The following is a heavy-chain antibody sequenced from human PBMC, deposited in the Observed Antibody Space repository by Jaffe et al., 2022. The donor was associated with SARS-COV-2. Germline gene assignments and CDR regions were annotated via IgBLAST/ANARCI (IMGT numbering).Heavy chain of an antibody. CDR1: GDSISSGRD. V-gene: IGHV4-61*02. CDR3: ARGPWGADTNRWVFDP. J-gene: IGHJ5*02. D-gene: IGHD6-19*01. Sequence: QVQLQESGPGLVKPSETLSLICIVSGDSISSGRDWNWIRQPAGKGLEWIGRVYTSGSSTYNPSLKSRVTMSVDTSKNQFSLKLTSVIAADTAVYYCARGPWGADTNRWVFDPWGQGTLVTVSS. CDR2: VYTSGSS.